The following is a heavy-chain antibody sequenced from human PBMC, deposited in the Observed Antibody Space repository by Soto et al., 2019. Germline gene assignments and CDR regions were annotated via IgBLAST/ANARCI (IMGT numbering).Heavy chain of an antibody. D-gene: IGHD6-6*01. V-gene: IGHV3-33*01. CDR1: GFTFSSYG. CDR3: ARDRQRGSSSFYFDY. CDR2: IWYDGSNK. Sequence: QVQLVESGGGVVQPGRSLRLSCAASGFTFSSYGMHWVRQAPGKGLEWVAVIWYDGSNKYYADSVKGRFTISRYNSKNTLYLQMNSLRAEDTAVYYCARDRQRGSSSFYFDYWGQGTLVTVSS. J-gene: IGHJ4*02.